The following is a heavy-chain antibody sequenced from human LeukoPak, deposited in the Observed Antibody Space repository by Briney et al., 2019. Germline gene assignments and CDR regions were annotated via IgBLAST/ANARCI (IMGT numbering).Heavy chain of an antibody. J-gene: IGHJ5*02. D-gene: IGHD2-2*01. Sequence: SVKVSCKASGGTFSSYAISWVRQAPGRGLEWMGGIIPIFGTANYAQKFQGRVTITADESTSTAYMELSSLRSEDTAVYYCARVYCSSTSCRNWFDPWGQGTLVTVSS. V-gene: IGHV1-69*13. CDR1: GGTFSSYA. CDR3: ARVYCSSTSCRNWFDP. CDR2: IIPIFGTA.